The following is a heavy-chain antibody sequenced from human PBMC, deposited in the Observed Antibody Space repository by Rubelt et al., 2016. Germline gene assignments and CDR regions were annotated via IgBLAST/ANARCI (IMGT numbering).Heavy chain of an antibody. CDR3: ARGDGHTPTFDY. CDR2: IKQDGNEK. CDR1: GFTFSDYY. D-gene: IGHD5-24*01. V-gene: IGHV3-7*03. J-gene: IGHJ4*02. Sequence: GGGLVKPGGSLRLSCAASGFTFSDYYMSWIRQAPGKGLEWVANIKQDGNEKYYVDSVKGRFTISRDNAKNSLYLQMSGLRAEETAVYYCARGDGHTPTFDYWGQGTLVTVSS.